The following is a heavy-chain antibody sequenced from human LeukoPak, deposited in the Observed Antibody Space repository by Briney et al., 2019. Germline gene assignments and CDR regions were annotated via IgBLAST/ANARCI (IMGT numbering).Heavy chain of an antibody. J-gene: IGHJ4*02. Sequence: SETLSLTCTVSGGSISSYYWSWIRQPPGKGLEWIGYIYYSGSTNYNPSLKSRVTISVATSKNQFSLKLSSVTAADTAVYYCARYGSGTDYSSDYWGQGTLVTVSS. D-gene: IGHD3-10*01. V-gene: IGHV4-59*01. CDR3: ARYGSGTDYSSDY. CDR2: IYYSGST. CDR1: GGSISSYY.